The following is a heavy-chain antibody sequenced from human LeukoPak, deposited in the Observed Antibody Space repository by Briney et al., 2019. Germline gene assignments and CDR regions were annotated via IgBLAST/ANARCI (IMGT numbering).Heavy chain of an antibody. V-gene: IGHV4-30-4*01. CDR1: GGSISSGDYY. Sequence: SETLSLTCTVSGGSISSGDYYWSWIRQPPGKGLEWIGYIYYSGSTYYNPSLKSRVTISVDTSKNQFSLKLSSVTAADTAVYYCARYRSGGSCYSGDAFDIWGQGTMVTVSS. CDR3: ARYRSGGSCYSGDAFDI. D-gene: IGHD2-15*01. CDR2: IYYSGST. J-gene: IGHJ3*02.